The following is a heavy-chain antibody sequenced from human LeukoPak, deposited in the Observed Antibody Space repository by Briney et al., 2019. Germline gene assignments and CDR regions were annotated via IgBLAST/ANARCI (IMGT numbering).Heavy chain of an antibody. V-gene: IGHV3-48*04. J-gene: IGHJ6*03. Sequence: GGSLRLSCAASGFTFSSYSMNWVRQAPGKGLEWVSYITSSSSTIYYADSVKGRFTISRDNVKNSLYLQMNSLRAEDTAVYYCAREDIVVVPAAYYYYYMDVWGKGTTVTVSS. CDR3: AREDIVVVPAAYYYYYMDV. CDR1: GFTFSSYS. CDR2: ITSSSSTI. D-gene: IGHD2-2*01.